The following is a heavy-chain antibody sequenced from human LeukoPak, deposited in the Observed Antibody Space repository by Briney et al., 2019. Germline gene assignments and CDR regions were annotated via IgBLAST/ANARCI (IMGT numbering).Heavy chain of an antibody. V-gene: IGHV4-39*07. J-gene: IGHJ6*03. CDR1: GGSISISNYY. Sequence: SETLSLTCTVSGGSISISNYYWGWIRQPPGKGLEWIGNIFYSGSTYYSPSPKSRVTISLDTSKNQFSLKLSSVAAADTAVYYCARARRNYYGSGSYYKSAYYYYMDVWGKGTTVTISS. D-gene: IGHD3-10*01. CDR3: ARARRNYYGSGSYYKSAYYYYMDV. CDR2: IFYSGST.